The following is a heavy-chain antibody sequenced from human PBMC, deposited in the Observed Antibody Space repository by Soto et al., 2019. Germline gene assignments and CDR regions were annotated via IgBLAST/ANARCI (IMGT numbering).Heavy chain of an antibody. CDR3: ARDREYSGYDLGGYFDY. V-gene: IGHV3-33*01. J-gene: IGHJ4*02. CDR2: IWYAGSNK. D-gene: IGHD5-12*01. Sequence: GGSLRLSCAASGFTFSSSGMHWVRQAPGKGLEWVAVIWYAGSNKYYADSVKGRFTISRDKSKNTLYLQMNSLRAEDTAGYYCARDREYSGYDLGGYFDYWGQGTLVTVSS. CDR1: GFTFSSSG.